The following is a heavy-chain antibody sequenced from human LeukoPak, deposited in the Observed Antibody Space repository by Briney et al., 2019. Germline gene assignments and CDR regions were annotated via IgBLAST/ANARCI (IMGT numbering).Heavy chain of an antibody. CDR1: GFTVSSNY. Sequence: GGSLRLSCAASGFTVSSNYMCWVRQAPGKGLEWVSVIYSGGSTYYADSVKGRFTISRDNSKNTLYLQMNSLRAEDTAVYYCARALTYYYDSSGYLLWGQGTMVTVSS. D-gene: IGHD3-22*01. CDR2: IYSGGST. CDR3: ARALTYYYDSSGYLL. J-gene: IGHJ3*01. V-gene: IGHV3-66*01.